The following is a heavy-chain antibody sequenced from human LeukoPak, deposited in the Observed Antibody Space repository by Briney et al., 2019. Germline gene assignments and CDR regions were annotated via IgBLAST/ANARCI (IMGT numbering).Heavy chain of an antibody. D-gene: IGHD7-27*01. J-gene: IGHJ4*02. CDR3: AKDATPRNSVWDYFDY. V-gene: IGHV3-23*01. Sequence: PGGSLRLSCAASGFTFSSYWMHWVRQAPGKGLEWVAVIGGPDDTHYADSVKGRFAVSRDDSTNTVFLQMNSLRADDSAIYYCAKDATPRNSVWDYFDYWGQGTLVTVSS. CDR2: IGGPDDT. CDR1: GFTFSSYW.